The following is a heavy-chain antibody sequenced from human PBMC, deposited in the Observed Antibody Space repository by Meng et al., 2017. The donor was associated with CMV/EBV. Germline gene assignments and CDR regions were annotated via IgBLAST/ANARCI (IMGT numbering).Heavy chain of an antibody. CDR1: GGTFSSYA. V-gene: IGHV1-69*10. CDR2: IIPILGIA. CDR3: ARYSSSQGYFDY. J-gene: IGHJ4*02. D-gene: IGHD6-13*01. Sequence: CKASGGTFSSYAISWVRQAPGQGLEWMGGIIPILGIANYAQKFQGRITITADKSTSTAYMELSSLRSEDTAVYYCARYSSSQGYFDYWGQGTLVTVSS.